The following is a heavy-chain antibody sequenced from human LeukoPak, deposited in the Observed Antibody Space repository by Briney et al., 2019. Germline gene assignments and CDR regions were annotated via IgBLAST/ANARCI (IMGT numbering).Heavy chain of an antibody. Sequence: GGSLRLSCAASGFTFSSYAMHWVRQAPGKGLEWVAVISYDGSNKYYADSVKGRFTISRDNSKNTLYLQMNSLRAEDKAVYYCAGTVVGATRPSPDYWGQGTLVTVSS. CDR3: AGTVVGATRPSPDY. V-gene: IGHV3-30-3*01. CDR1: GFTFSSYA. D-gene: IGHD1-26*01. CDR2: ISYDGSNK. J-gene: IGHJ4*02.